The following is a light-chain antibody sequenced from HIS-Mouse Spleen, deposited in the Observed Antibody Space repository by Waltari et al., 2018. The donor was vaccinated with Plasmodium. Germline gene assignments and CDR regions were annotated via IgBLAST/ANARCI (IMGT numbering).Light chain of an antibody. CDR2: DVS. Sequence: QSALTQPASVSGSPAQSLTISCTGTSSDAGGYNYAAWYQQHPGKAPQLMIYDVSNRPSGVSNRFAGSKSGNTASLTISGLQAEDEADYYCSSYTSSSTLVFGGGTKLTVL. J-gene: IGLJ2*01. CDR1: SSDAGGYNY. V-gene: IGLV2-14*03. CDR3: SSYTSSSTLV.